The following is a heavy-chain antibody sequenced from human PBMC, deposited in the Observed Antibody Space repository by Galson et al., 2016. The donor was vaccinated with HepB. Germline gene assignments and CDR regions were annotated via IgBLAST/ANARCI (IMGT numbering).Heavy chain of an antibody. J-gene: IGHJ4*02. CDR3: AKGGLCGGDCYTPPE. CDR2: ISRGGSI. V-gene: IGHV3-23*01. Sequence: SLRLSCAASGFTFAAYAMNWVRQAPGKGLEWVSVISRGGSIFYADSVKGRFTISRDNSKNPLYLQMNSLRAENTAVYYCAKGGLCGGDCYTPPEWGQGTLVTVSS. CDR1: GFTFAAYA. D-gene: IGHD2-21*02.